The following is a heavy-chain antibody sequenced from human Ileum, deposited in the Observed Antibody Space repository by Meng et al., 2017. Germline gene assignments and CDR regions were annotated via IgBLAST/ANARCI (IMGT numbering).Heavy chain of an antibody. J-gene: IGHJ4*02. CDR2: VSTYNDDT. D-gene: IGHD4-17*01. CDR1: GYTFTSTNYG. Sequence: QVQLGQAGAEGKKPGASVKAACKASGYTFTSTNYGISWMRQAPGQGLEWMGWVSTYNDDTNHVQKFQDRVTMTTDTSTSTVYMELRSLRSDDTAVYYCARDQIGDYVWDYWGQGTLVTVSS. V-gene: IGHV1-18*01. CDR3: ARDQIGDYVWDY.